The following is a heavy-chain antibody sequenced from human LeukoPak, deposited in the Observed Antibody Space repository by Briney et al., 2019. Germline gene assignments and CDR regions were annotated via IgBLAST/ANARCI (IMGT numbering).Heavy chain of an antibody. D-gene: IGHD1-26*01. CDR3: ARHRFPGSYGDAFDI. CDR2: IYPGDSDT. V-gene: IGHV5-51*01. J-gene: IGHJ3*02. Sequence: GESLKISCKGSGYSFTSYWIGWVRQMPGKGLEWMGTIYPGDSDTRYSPSFQGQVTISADKSISTAYLQWSSLKASDTAMYYCARHRFPGSYGDAFDIWGQGTMVTVSS. CDR1: GYSFTSYW.